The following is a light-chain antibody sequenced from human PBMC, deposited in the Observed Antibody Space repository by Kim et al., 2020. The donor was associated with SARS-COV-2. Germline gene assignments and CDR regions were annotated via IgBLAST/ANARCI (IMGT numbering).Light chain of an antibody. J-gene: IGLJ2*01. CDR2: QDG. Sequence: VPPGQTASITCSGDKLGDKYACWYQQKPGQSPVLVIYQDGKRPSGIPERFSGSNSGNTATLTISGTQAMDEADYYCQAWDSSTVVFGGGTQLTVL. CDR3: QAWDSSTVV. CDR1: KLGDKY. V-gene: IGLV3-1*01.